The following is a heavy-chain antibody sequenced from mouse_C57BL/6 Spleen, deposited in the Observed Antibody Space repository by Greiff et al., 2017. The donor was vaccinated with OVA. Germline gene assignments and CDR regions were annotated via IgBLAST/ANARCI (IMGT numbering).Heavy chain of an antibody. CDR3: VRHYYGSPYAMDY. D-gene: IGHD1-1*01. CDR2: IRSKSNNYAT. Sequence: DVHLVESGGGLVQPKGSLKLSCAASGFSFNTYAMNWVRQAPGKGLEWVARIRSKSNNYATYYADSVKDRFTISRDDSESMLYLQMNNLKTEDTAMYYCVRHYYGSPYAMDYWGQGTSVTVSS. V-gene: IGHV10-1*01. J-gene: IGHJ4*01. CDR1: GFSFNTYA.